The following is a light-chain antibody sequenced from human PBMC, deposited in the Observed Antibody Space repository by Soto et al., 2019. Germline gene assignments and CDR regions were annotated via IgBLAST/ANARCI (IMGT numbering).Light chain of an antibody. CDR2: GSS. Sequence: EVVMTQSPATLYVSPEERVTLSCRARQSISSNLAWYQLKAGQTPRLLVYGSSTRATGFPGKFSGSGSGTEFTLTISDLQSEDCAVYFCQQYNDWPPTFGQGTKVEIK. V-gene: IGKV3-15*01. CDR1: QSISSN. CDR3: QQYNDWPPT. J-gene: IGKJ1*01.